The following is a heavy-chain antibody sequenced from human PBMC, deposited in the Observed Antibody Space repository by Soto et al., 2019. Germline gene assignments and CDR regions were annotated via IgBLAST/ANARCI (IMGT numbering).Heavy chain of an antibody. CDR2: INPNSGGT. Sequence: GASVKVSCKASGYTFTGYYMHWVRQAPGQGLEWMGWINPNSGGTNYAQKFQGRVTMTRDTSISTAYMELSRLRSDDTAVYYCARGKYCSGGSCYGGNYYGMDVWGRGTTVTVSS. CDR1: GYTFTGYY. J-gene: IGHJ6*02. V-gene: IGHV1-2*02. CDR3: ARGKYCSGGSCYGGNYYGMDV. D-gene: IGHD2-15*01.